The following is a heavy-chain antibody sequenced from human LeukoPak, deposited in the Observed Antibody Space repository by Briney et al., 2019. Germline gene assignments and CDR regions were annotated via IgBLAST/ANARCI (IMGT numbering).Heavy chain of an antibody. CDR1: GFTFSSYG. V-gene: IGHV3-30*19. D-gene: IGHD3-9*01. CDR2: ISYDGSNK. J-gene: IGHJ5*02. Sequence: QPGGSLRLSCAASGFTFSSYGMHWVRQAPGKGLEWVAVISYDGSNKYYADSVKGRFTISRDNSKNTLYLQMNSLRAEDTAVYYCARAALDYDILTGYLTHRSWFDPWGQGTLVTVSS. CDR3: ARAALDYDILTGYLTHRSWFDP.